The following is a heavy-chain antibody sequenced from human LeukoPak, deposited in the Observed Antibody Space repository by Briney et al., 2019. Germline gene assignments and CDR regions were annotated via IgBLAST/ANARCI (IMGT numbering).Heavy chain of an antibody. CDR3: ARDMNYGAGNDY. CDR1: GFTFSNYA. V-gene: IGHV3-30*04. D-gene: IGHD4-17*01. J-gene: IGHJ4*02. CDR2: ISYDGSNK. Sequence: HTGGSLRLSCAASGFTFSNYAMHWVRQAPGKGLEWVAVISYDGSNKYYADSVKGRFTISRDNSKNTLYLQMNSLRAEDTAVYYCARDMNYGAGNDYWGQGTLVTVSS.